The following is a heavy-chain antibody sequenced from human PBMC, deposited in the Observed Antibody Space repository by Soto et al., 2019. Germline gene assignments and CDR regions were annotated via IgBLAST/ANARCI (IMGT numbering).Heavy chain of an antibody. V-gene: IGHV1-46*03. Sequence: ASVKVSCKASGYTFTSYYMHWVRQAPGQGLEWMGIINPSGGSTSYAQKIQGRVTMTRDTSTSTVYKKLSSLKSEDTAEYYCARVGLQYDILTGYYPTSSMDVWGQGTTVTVSS. CDR2: INPSGGST. CDR1: GYTFTSYY. CDR3: ARVGLQYDILTGYYPTSSMDV. J-gene: IGHJ6*02. D-gene: IGHD3-9*01.